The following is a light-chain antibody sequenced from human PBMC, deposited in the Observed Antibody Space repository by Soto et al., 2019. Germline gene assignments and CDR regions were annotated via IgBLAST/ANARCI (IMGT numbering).Light chain of an antibody. CDR1: QSLLHSNGYNY. Sequence: DIVMTQSPLFLPVTPGAPASISCRSSQSLLHSNGYNYLDWYRQRPGQSPQLLIYLGSNRASGVPDRFSGSGSGTDFTLKISRVEAEDVGVYYCMQALQTPLYTFGQGTKLEIK. CDR2: LGS. V-gene: IGKV2-28*01. CDR3: MQALQTPLYT. J-gene: IGKJ2*01.